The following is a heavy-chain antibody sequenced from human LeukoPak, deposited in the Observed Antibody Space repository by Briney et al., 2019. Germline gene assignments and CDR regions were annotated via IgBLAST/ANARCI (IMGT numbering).Heavy chain of an antibody. CDR1: GFTFSSYA. CDR3: ARVGRWLQFVPDY. CDR2: ISYDGSNK. Sequence: GGSLRLSCAASGFTFSSYAMHWVRQAPGKGLEWVAVISYDGSNKYCADSVKGRFTISRDNSKNTLYLQMNSLRAEDTAVYYCARVGRWLQFVPDYWGQGTLVTVSS. J-gene: IGHJ4*02. V-gene: IGHV3-30-3*01. D-gene: IGHD5-24*01.